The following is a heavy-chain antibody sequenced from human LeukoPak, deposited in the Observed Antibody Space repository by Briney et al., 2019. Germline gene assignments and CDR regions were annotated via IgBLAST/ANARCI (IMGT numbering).Heavy chain of an antibody. Sequence: GGSLRLSCAASGLTLSSYAMSWVRQTPGKGLEWVSGISGSDGSTYYTDSVKGRFTISRDNSKNTLYLHMNSLRAEDTAVYYCAKDVTFYFGSGSNPNWFDPWGQGTLVTVSS. CDR1: GLTLSSYA. CDR3: AKDVTFYFGSGSNPNWFDP. V-gene: IGHV3-23*01. CDR2: ISGSDGST. J-gene: IGHJ5*02. D-gene: IGHD3-10*01.